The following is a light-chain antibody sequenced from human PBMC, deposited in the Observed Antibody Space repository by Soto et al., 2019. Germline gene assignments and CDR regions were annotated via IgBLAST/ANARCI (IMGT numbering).Light chain of an antibody. Sequence: ELVLAQSPGTLSLSPGERDTLSCRASQSVRSNYLAWYQHKPGQAPRLLLYAAFSRATGIPDRFSGSRSGTVFTLTIIILELEDFALYYCQQYGYSRWTFGQGTNLDIK. V-gene: IGKV3-20*01. CDR3: QQYGYSRWT. CDR2: AAF. J-gene: IGKJ1*01. CDR1: QSVRSNY.